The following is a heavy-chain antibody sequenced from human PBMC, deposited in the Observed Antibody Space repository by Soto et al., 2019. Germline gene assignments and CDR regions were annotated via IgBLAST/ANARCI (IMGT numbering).Heavy chain of an antibody. CDR2: IIPILGIA. V-gene: IGHV1-69*02. J-gene: IGHJ6*02. CDR1: GGTFSSYT. D-gene: IGHD2-2*01. CDR3: AKNPGLVVPYGMNV. Sequence: SVKVSCKASGGTFSSYTISWVRQAPGQGLEWMGRIIPILGIANYAQKFQGRVTITADKSTSTAYMELSGLRSEDTAVYYCAKNPGLVVPYGMNVCGQGTSVPVSS.